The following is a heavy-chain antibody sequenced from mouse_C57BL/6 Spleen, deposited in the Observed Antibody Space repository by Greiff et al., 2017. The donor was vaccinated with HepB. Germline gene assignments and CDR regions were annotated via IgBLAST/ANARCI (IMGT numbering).Heavy chain of an antibody. V-gene: IGHV1-64*01. CDR2: IHPNSGGT. CDR3: AREDGYYAFDY. J-gene: IGHJ2*01. CDR1: GYTFTSYW. D-gene: IGHD2-3*01. Sequence: QVQLQQPGAELVKPGASVKLSCKASGYTFTSYWMHWVKQRPGQGLEWIGMIHPNSGGTNYNEKFKSKATLTVDKSSSTAYMQLSSLTSEDSAVYYCAREDGYYAFDYWGQGTTLTVSS.